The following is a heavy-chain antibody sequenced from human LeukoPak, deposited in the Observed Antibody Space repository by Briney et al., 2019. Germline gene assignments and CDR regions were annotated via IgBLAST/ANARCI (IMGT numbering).Heavy chain of an antibody. CDR3: ARAAAGVAVAGVFDY. D-gene: IGHD6-19*01. CDR2: ISAYNGNT. V-gene: IGHV1-18*01. CDR1: GYTFTSYG. Sequence: GASVKVSCKASGYTFTSYGISWVRQAPGQGLEWMGWISAYNGNTNYAQKLQGRVTMTTDTSTSTAYMELRSLRSDGTAVYYCARAAAGVAVAGVFDYWGQGTLVTVSS. J-gene: IGHJ4*02.